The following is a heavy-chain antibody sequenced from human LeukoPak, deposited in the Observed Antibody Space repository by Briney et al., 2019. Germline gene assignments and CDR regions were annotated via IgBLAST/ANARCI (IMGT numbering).Heavy chain of an antibody. J-gene: IGHJ4*02. V-gene: IGHV3-23*01. Sequence: PGGSLRLSCEASGFGFSSYAMSWVRQAPGKGLEWVSAITGGGGDTFHADSVKGRFTISRDNSKNTLYLQMNSLRAEDSAVYYCARDEVYGERDFDYWGQGTLVTVSS. CDR2: ITGGGGDT. D-gene: IGHD4-17*01. CDR3: ARDEVYGERDFDY. CDR1: GFGFSSYA.